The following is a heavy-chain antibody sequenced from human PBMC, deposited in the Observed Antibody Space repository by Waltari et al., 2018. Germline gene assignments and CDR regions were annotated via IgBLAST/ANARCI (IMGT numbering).Heavy chain of an antibody. CDR2: INSDGSTT. V-gene: IGHV3-74*01. D-gene: IGHD2-8*01. Sequence: EVQLVESGGDLVQPGGSLRLSCVGSGSTFSRSWLHWVRHAPGEGLLWVARINSDGSTTDYADSVKGRFTISRDNAKNTLYLQINSLSVEDTAIYYCATAGYYRFDFWGQGTLVTVSS. CDR3: ATAGYYRFDF. CDR1: GSTFSRSW. J-gene: IGHJ4*02.